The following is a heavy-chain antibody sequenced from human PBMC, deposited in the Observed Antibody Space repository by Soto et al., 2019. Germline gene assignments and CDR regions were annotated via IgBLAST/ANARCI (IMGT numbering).Heavy chain of an antibody. Sequence: QVQLQESGPGLVRPSETLSLTCTVSGASITTYSWNWIRQSPGQGLEWIGNVFYSVSSDSDPSLTSRVTVSVDTSKNQVSLRLRSVTAADTAVYYCARRGRQYSGFLSRPQVVGAFEIWGQGTPVTVSS. D-gene: IGHD2-21*01. CDR3: ARRGRQYSGFLSRPQVVGAFEI. J-gene: IGHJ3*02. CDR1: GASITTYS. V-gene: IGHV4-59*01. CDR2: VFYSVSS.